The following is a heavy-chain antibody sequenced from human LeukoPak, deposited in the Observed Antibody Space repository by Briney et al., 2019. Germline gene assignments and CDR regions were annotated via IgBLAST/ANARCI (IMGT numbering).Heavy chain of an antibody. J-gene: IGHJ4*02. D-gene: IGHD2-2*02. CDR2: ISYDGSNK. Sequence: PGGSLRLSCAASGFTFSSYAMHWVRQAPGKGLEWVAVISYDGSNKYYADSVKGRFTISRDSSKNTLYLQMNSLRAEDTAVYYCARFRGPAAIGPYYFDYWGQGTLVTVSS. CDR1: GFTFSSYA. V-gene: IGHV3-30-3*01. CDR3: ARFRGPAAIGPYYFDY.